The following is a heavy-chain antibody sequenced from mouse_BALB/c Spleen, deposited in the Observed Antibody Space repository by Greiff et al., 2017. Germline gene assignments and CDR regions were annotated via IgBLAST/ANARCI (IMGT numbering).Heavy chain of an antibody. D-gene: IGHD1-1*01. V-gene: IGHV1-69*02. Sequence: VQLQQPGAELVKPGASVKLSCKASGYTFTSYWMHWVKQRPGQGLEWIGEIDPSDSYTNYNQKFKGKATLTVDKSSSTAYMQLSSLTSEDSAVYYCARRDYCSTLFAYWGQGTLVTVSA. CDR2: IDPSDSYT. CDR3: ARRDYCSTLFAY. J-gene: IGHJ3*01. CDR1: GYTFTSYW.